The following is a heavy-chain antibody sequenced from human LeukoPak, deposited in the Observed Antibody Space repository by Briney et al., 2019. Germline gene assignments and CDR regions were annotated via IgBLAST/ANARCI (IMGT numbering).Heavy chain of an antibody. D-gene: IGHD3-10*01. Sequence: PGGSLRLSCAASGFTFSSYSMNWVRQAPGKGLEWVSYISSSSSTIYYADSVKGRFTISRDNAKNSLYLQMNSLRAEDTAVYYCARGQMVRGVIITDGDGMDVWGQGTTVTVSS. CDR2: ISSSSSTI. J-gene: IGHJ6*02. V-gene: IGHV3-48*04. CDR1: GFTFSSYS. CDR3: ARGQMVRGVIITDGDGMDV.